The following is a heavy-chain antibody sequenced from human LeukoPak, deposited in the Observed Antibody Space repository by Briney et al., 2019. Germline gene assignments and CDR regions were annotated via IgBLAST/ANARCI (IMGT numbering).Heavy chain of an antibody. CDR1: GGSFSGYY. Sequence: SETLSVTCAVYGGSFSGYYWSWIRQPPGKGLEWIGEINHSGSTNYNPSLKSRVTISVDTSKNQFSLKLSSVTAADTAVYYCARVRRITIFGVVIMGRWFDPWGQGTLVTVSS. J-gene: IGHJ5*02. D-gene: IGHD3-3*01. CDR3: ARVRRITIFGVVIMGRWFDP. V-gene: IGHV4-34*01. CDR2: INHSGST.